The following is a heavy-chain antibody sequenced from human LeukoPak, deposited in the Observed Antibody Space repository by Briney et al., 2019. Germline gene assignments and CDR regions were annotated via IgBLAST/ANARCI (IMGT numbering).Heavy chain of an antibody. D-gene: IGHD3-10*01. CDR2: IYSGGST. CDR3: ARGLHGSGPYFDY. V-gene: IGHV3-66*01. J-gene: IGHJ4*02. CDR1: GFTVSSNC. Sequence: GGSLRLSCAASGFTVSSNCMSWVRQAPGKGLEWVSVIYSGGSTYYADSAKGRFTISRDNSKNTLYLQMNSLRAEDTAVYYCARGLHGSGPYFDYWGQGTLVTVSS.